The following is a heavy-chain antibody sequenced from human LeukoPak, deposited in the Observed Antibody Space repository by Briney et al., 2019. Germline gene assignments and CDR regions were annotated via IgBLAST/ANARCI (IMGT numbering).Heavy chain of an antibody. Sequence: GSLRLSCAASGFTFSDAWMNWVRQAPGKGLEWVGRIKRKTDGGTTDYAAPVKGRFTISRDDSKNTLYLQMNSLKTEDTAVYYCTTGNWGPYWGQGTLVTVFS. CDR3: TTGNWGPY. J-gene: IGHJ4*02. CDR2: IKRKTDGGTT. CDR1: GFTFSDAW. D-gene: IGHD7-27*01. V-gene: IGHV3-15*07.